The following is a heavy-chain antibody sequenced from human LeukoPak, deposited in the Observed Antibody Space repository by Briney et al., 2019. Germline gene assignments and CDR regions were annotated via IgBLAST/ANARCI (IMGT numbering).Heavy chain of an antibody. J-gene: IGHJ3*02. D-gene: IGHD6-19*01. Sequence: GGSLRLSCAASGFTFSRYWMHWVRQAPGKGLVWVSRINSDGSRTTYADSVKGRFTISRDNDKNTLYLQMNSLRTEDTAVYYCARPETQYSSGLDGFDIWGQGTMVTVSS. CDR3: ARPETQYSSGLDGFDI. CDR1: GFTFSRYW. V-gene: IGHV3-74*01. CDR2: INSDGSRT.